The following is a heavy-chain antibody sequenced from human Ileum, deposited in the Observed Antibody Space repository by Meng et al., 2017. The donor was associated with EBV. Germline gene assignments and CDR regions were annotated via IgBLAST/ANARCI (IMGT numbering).Heavy chain of an antibody. Sequence: QWLLMESGPGLVQPSETLSLTCAVYGGSISRSDWWSWVRQPPGKGLEWIGETSHSGSTNYSPSLKSRVTISLDKSKNQLSLKLNSVTAADTAVYYCASSDYYRSDYWGQGTLVTVSS. CDR2: TSHSGST. CDR3: ASSDYYRSDY. J-gene: IGHJ4*02. V-gene: IGHV4-4*02. D-gene: IGHD3-22*01. CDR1: GGSISRSDW.